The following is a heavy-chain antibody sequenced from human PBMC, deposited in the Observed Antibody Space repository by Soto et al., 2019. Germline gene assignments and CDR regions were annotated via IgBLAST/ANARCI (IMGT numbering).Heavy chain of an antibody. CDR2: ISFDGSNK. CDR1: GFTFSNYG. D-gene: IGHD2-15*01. V-gene: IGHV3-30*18. CDR3: AKDRWPKYCYGMEV. Sequence: QVQLVESGGGVVQPGRSLRLSCAASGFTFSNYGMHWVRQAPGKGLEWVAVISFDGSNKYYADSVKGRFTISRDNSKNALYLQTNSLRAEVTAVYYYAKDRWPKYCYGMEVWGQGTTVTVSS. J-gene: IGHJ6*02.